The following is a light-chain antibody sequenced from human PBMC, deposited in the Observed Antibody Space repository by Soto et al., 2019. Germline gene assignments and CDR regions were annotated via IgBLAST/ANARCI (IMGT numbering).Light chain of an antibody. CDR3: CSYAGGRTYV. V-gene: IGLV2-23*01. J-gene: IGLJ1*01. Sequence: QSVLTQPASVSGSPGQSIIISCSGSSNDVGGYNLVSWYQHHPDKAPKVIIYEGTKRPSGLSTRFSGSKSGNTASLTISGLQAEAEADYYCCSYAGGRTYVFGSGTKVTVL. CDR2: EGT. CDR1: SNDVGGYNL.